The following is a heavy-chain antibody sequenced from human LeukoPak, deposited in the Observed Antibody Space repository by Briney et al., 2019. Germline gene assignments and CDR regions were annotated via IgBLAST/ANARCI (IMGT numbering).Heavy chain of an antibody. CDR1: GYTFTSYD. V-gene: IGHV1-8*03. CDR3: ARHDILTRTDAFDI. Sequence: GASVKVSCKASGYTFTSYDINWVRQATGQGLEWMGWMNPNSGNTGYAQKFQGRVTITRNTSISTAHMELSSLRSEDTAVYYCARHDILTRTDAFDIWGQGTMVTVSS. D-gene: IGHD3-9*01. CDR2: MNPNSGNT. J-gene: IGHJ3*02.